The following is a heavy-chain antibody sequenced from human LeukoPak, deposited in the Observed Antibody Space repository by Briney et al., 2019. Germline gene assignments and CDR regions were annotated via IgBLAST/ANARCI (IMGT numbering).Heavy chain of an antibody. V-gene: IGHV4-59*12. CDR2: IYYSGST. CDR1: GGSISRYY. Sequence: SETLSLTCTVSGGSISRYYWSWIRQPPGKGLEWIGFIYYSGSTNYNPSLKSRVTISVDTSKNQFSLKLSSVTAADTAVYYCARVRRGYSYGIPLGYYYYMDVWGKGTTVTVSS. CDR3: ARVRRGYSYGIPLGYYYYMDV. D-gene: IGHD5-18*01. J-gene: IGHJ6*03.